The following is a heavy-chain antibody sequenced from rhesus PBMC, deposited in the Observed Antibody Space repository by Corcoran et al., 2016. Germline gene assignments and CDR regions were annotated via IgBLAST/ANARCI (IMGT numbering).Heavy chain of an antibody. CDR2: ISYNCIQK. CDR1: GFTSRSDG. D-gene: IGHD6S26*01. J-gene: IGHJ5-1*01. V-gene: IGHV3-54*02. Sequence: EVQLVEYGGGWVQPGGSLRLSCAASGFTSRSDGRHWVRQAPRKGLEWVAVISYNCIQKDYAESGKDRFSISRDNAKSMLYLQMNSLRLEGTAVYYCARDMYSSGWSGLFDVWVPEVLVTVSS. CDR3: ARDMYSSGWSGLFDV.